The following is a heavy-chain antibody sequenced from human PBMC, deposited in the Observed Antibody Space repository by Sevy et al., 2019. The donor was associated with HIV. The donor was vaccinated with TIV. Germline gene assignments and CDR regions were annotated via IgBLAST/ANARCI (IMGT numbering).Heavy chain of an antibody. CDR2: INESGII. V-gene: IGHV4-34*01. CDR1: DGSFSVYY. Sequence: SETLSLTCAVHDGSFSVYYWNWIRQLPGNGLEWIGEINESGIIYYNPSLKSRVTISVDTSKKQFSLKLNSVTAADTAVYFCARSPPVVVVPGAPSWFDPSGQGTMVTVSS. D-gene: IGHD2-2*01. CDR3: ARSPPVVVVPGAPSWFDP. J-gene: IGHJ5*02.